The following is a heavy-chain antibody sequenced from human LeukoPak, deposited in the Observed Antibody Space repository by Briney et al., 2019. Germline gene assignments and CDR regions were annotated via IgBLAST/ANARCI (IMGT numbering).Heavy chain of an antibody. CDR3: AREFLGYCTNGVCSAGKNWFDP. D-gene: IGHD2-8*01. Sequence: SETLSLTCTVSGGSISSYYWSWIRQPPGKGLEWIGYIYYSGSTNYNPSLKSRVTISVDTSKNQFSLKLSSVTAADTAVYYCAREFLGYCTNGVCSAGKNWFDPWGQGTLVTVSS. J-gene: IGHJ5*02. V-gene: IGHV4-59*12. CDR2: IYYSGST. CDR1: GGSISSYY.